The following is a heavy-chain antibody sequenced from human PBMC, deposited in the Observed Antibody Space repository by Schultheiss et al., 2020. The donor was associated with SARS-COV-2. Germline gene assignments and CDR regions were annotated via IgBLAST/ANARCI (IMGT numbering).Heavy chain of an antibody. CDR1: GGSISSSSYY. Sequence: SETLSLTCTVSGGSISSSSYYWGWIRQPPGKGLEWIGYIYYSGSTYYNPSLKSRVTISVDTSKNQFSLKLSSVTAADTAVYYCARGPDGYNAGRVDLWGQGTLVTVSS. CDR2: IYYSGST. V-gene: IGHV4-39*07. J-gene: IGHJ5*02. D-gene: IGHD5-24*01. CDR3: ARGPDGYNAGRVDL.